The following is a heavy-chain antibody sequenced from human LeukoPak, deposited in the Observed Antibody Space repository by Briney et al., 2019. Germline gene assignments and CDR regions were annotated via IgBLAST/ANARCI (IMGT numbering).Heavy chain of an antibody. V-gene: IGHV1-18*01. D-gene: IGHD3-22*01. CDR2: ISAYNGNT. Sequence: GASVKVSCKASGYTFTSYSISWVRQAPGQGLEWMGWISAYNGNTNYAQKLQGRVTMTTDTSTSTAYMELRSLRSDDTAVYYCARADYYYDSSGYYWFDPWGQGTLVSVSS. J-gene: IGHJ5*02. CDR3: ARADYYYDSSGYYWFDP. CDR1: GYTFTSYS.